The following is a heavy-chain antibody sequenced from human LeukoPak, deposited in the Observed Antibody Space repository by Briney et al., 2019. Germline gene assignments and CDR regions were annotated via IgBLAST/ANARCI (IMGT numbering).Heavy chain of an antibody. CDR3: ARQLWPNYYHYMDV. CDR2: IYYSGST. CDR1: GGSISSSSYY. Sequence: SETLSLTCTVSGGSISSSSYYWGWIRQPPGKGLEWIGSIYYSGSTYYNPSLKSRVTISVDTSKNQFSLKPSSVTAADTAVYYCARQLWPNYYHYMDVWGKGTTVTVSS. D-gene: IGHD5-18*01. V-gene: IGHV4-39*01. J-gene: IGHJ6*03.